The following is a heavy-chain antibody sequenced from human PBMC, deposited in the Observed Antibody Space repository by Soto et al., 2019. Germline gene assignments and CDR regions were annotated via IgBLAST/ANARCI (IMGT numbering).Heavy chain of an antibody. CDR3: ATAPPSIAHLWGMDV. V-gene: IGHV1-2*02. Sequence: ASVKVSCKASGYTFTGYYMHWVRQAPGQGLEWMGWINPNSGGTNYAQKFQGRVTMTRDTSISTAYMELSRLRSDDTAVYYCATAPPSIAHLWGMDVWGQGTTVTVSS. CDR1: GYTFTGYY. J-gene: IGHJ6*02. CDR2: INPNSGGT. D-gene: IGHD6-6*01.